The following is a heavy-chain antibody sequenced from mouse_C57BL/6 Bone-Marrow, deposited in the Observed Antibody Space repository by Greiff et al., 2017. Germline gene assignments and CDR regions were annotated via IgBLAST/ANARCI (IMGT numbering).Heavy chain of an antibody. CDR2: ISGGGGNT. V-gene: IGHV5-9*01. CDR1: GFTFSSYT. D-gene: IGHD1-1*01. Sequence: DVMLVESGGGLVKPGGSLKLSCAASGFTFSSYTMSWVRQTPEKRLEWVATISGGGGNTYYPDSVKGRFTISRDNAKNTLYLQMSSLRSEDTALYYCARQGYYGSSYKAMDYWGQGTSVTVSS. J-gene: IGHJ4*01. CDR3: ARQGYYGSSYKAMDY.